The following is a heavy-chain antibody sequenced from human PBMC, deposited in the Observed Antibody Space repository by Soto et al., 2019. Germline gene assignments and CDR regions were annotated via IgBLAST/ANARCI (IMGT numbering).Heavy chain of an antibody. V-gene: IGHV3-23*01. CDR3: VRRGITATTNWGAFDV. J-gene: IGHJ3*01. CDR1: GFTFGNFV. Sequence: XVSLRLSCVGSGFTFGNFVMTWVRQAPGKGLECVSTVSPGGDVSHYTDSVKGRFTISRDNSRRTLHLQMDSLRAEDAAVYFCVRRGITATTNWGAFDVWGQGTVVTVSS. D-gene: IGHD1-20*01. CDR2: VSPGGDVS.